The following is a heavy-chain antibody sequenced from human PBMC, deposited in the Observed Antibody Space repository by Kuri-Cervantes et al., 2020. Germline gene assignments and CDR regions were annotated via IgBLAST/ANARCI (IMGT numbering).Heavy chain of an antibody. CDR2: IYYSGST. D-gene: IGHD3-16*02. CDR3: AGLMITFGGVIVMGWFDP. V-gene: IGHV4-38-2*01. J-gene: IGHJ5*02. CDR1: GYSISSGNY. Sequence: GSLRLSCAVSGYSISSGNYWGWIRQPTGKGLECIGSIYYSGSTYYNPSLKSRVTISVDTSKNQFSLKLSSVTAADTAVYYCAGLMITFGGVIVMGWFDPWGQGTLVTVSS.